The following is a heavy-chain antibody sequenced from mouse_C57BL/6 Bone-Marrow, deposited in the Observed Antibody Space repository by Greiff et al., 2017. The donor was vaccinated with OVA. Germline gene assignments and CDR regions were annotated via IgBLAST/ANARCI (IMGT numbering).Heavy chain of an antibody. Sequence: VKLMESGAELARPGASVKLSCKASGYTFTSYGISWVKQRTGQGLEWIGEIYPRSGNTYYNEKFKGKATLTADKSSSTAYMELRSLTSEDSAVYFCARQLRATGYYAMDYWGQGTSVTVSS. CDR3: ARQLRATGYYAMDY. CDR1: GYTFTSYG. CDR2: IYPRSGNT. D-gene: IGHD3-2*02. V-gene: IGHV1-81*01. J-gene: IGHJ4*01.